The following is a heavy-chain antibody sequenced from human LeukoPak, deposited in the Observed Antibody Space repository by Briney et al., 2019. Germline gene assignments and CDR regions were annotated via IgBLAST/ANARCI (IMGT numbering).Heavy chain of an antibody. J-gene: IGHJ4*02. V-gene: IGHV2-70*11. CDR1: GFSLSTSGMC. CDR2: IDWDDDK. CDR3: ARSGFTGPDY. D-gene: IGHD1-14*01. Sequence: SGPALVKPTQTLTLICTFAGFSLSTSGMCVSWIRQPPGKALEWLARIDWDDDKYYSTSLKTRLTISKDTSKNQVVLTMTNMDPVDTATSYCARSGFTGPDYWGQGTLVTVSS.